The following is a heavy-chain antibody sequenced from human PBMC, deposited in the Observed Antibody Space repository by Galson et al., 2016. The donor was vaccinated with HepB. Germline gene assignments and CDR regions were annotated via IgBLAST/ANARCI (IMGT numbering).Heavy chain of an antibody. J-gene: IGHJ4*02. Sequence: QSGAEVKKPGESLRISCKGSGYSFTNYWISWVRQMPGKGLEWMGRIDPINSYIDYSPSFQGHVTVSVDKSISTAYLQWSSLKASDTAMYYCARRSPGRAIDYWGQGTLVTVSS. CDR1: GYSFTNYW. V-gene: IGHV5-10-1*01. CDR3: ARRSPGRAIDY. CDR2: IDPINSYI.